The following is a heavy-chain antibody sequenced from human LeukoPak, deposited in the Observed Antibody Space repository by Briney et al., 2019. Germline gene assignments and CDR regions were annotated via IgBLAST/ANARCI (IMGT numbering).Heavy chain of an antibody. Sequence: PSETLSLTCAVSGGSISSRNWWSWVRQPPGKGLEWIGEIYHSGSTNYNPSLKTRVTISVDKSKNQFSLQLNSVTPEDTAVYYCAREGIAARDLNYWGQGTLVTVSS. CDR3: AREGIAARDLNY. V-gene: IGHV4-4*02. CDR1: GGSISSRNW. CDR2: IYHSGST. J-gene: IGHJ4*02. D-gene: IGHD6-6*01.